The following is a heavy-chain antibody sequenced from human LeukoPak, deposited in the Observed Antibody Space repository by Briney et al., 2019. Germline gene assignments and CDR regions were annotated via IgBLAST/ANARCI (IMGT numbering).Heavy chain of an antibody. D-gene: IGHD4-17*01. CDR3: ARGRTTAADDDAFDI. CDR2: ISGSGTNT. J-gene: IGHJ3*02. Sequence: PGGSLRLSCAASGFTFNIYDMTWVRQAPGKGLEWVSTISGSGTNTYHADSVKGRFTISRDNSKNTLYLQMNSLRAEDTAVYYCARGRTTAADDDAFDIWGQGTMVTVSS. V-gene: IGHV3-23*01. CDR1: GFTFNIYD.